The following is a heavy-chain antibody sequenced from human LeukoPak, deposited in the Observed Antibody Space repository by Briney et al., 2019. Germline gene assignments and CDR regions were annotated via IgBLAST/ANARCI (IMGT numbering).Heavy chain of an antibody. CDR2: SSASGGTT. D-gene: IGHD3-22*01. CDR3: AKMSDGSGYFVLSN. Sequence: GGSLRLSCAASGFTFSSYGMHWVRQAPGKGLKWASTSSASGGTTYYADSVKGRFTISRDNSKNTLYLQMNSLRAEDTAVYYCAKMSDGSGYFVLSNWGQGTLVTVSS. CDR1: GFTFSSYG. V-gene: IGHV3-23*01. J-gene: IGHJ4*02.